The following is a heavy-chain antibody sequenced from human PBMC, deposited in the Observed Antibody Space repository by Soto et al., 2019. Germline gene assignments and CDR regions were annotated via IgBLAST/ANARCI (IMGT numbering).Heavy chain of an antibody. D-gene: IGHD6-6*01. CDR3: TSSEYSSSFGGYYYYYYGMDV. CDR2: IRSKAYGGTT. J-gene: IGHJ6*02. CDR1: GFTFGDYA. Sequence: PGGSLRLSCTASGFTFGDYAMSWFRQAPGKGLEWVGFIRSKAYGGTTEYAASVKGRFTISRDDSKSIAYLQMNSLKTEDTAVYYCTSSEYSSSFGGYYYYYYGMDVWGQGTTVTVSS. V-gene: IGHV3-49*03.